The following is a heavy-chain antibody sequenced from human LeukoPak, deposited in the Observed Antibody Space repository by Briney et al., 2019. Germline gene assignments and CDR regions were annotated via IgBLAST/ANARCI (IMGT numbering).Heavy chain of an antibody. V-gene: IGHV3-30-3*01. CDR1: GFTFSSYA. CDR3: ARAQDRLRFLAIDP. CDR2: ISYDGSNK. J-gene: IGHJ5*02. D-gene: IGHD3-3*01. Sequence: GGSLRLSCAASGFTFSSYAMPWVRQAPGKGLEWVAVISYDGSNKYYTDSVKGRFTISRDNSKNTLYLQMNSLRAEDTAVYYYARAQDRLRFLAIDPWGQGTLVTVSS.